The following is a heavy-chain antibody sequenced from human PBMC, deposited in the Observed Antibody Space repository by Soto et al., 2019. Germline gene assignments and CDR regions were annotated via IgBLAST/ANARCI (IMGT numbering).Heavy chain of an antibody. V-gene: IGHV4-34*01. J-gene: IGHJ6*02. D-gene: IGHD1-26*01. CDR1: GGSFSGYY. Sequence: SETLCLTCAVYGGSFSGYYWSWIRQPPGKGLEWIGEINHSGSTNYNPSLKSRVTISVDTSKNQFSLKLSSVTAADTAVYYCARPKGYGGYYYYYGMDVWGQGTTVTVSS. CDR2: INHSGST. CDR3: ARPKGYGGYYYYYGMDV.